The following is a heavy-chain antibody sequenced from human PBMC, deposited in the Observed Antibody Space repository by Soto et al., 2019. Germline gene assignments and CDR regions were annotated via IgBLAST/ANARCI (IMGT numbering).Heavy chain of an antibody. V-gene: IGHV1-69*13. CDR1: GYSFTSSG. D-gene: IGHD1-26*01. CDR3: ARDRMYSPPGGGWFDP. Sequence: ASVKVSCKASGYSFTSSGISWVRQAPGQGLEWMGGISANFGTENYAQKFQGRVTITADESTSTAYMELSSLRSEDTAVYYCARDRMYSPPGGGWFDPWGQGALVTVSS. CDR2: ISANFGTE. J-gene: IGHJ5*02.